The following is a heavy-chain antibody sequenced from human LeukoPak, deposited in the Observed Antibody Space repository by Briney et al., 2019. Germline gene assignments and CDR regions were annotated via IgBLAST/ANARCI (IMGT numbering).Heavy chain of an antibody. D-gene: IGHD3-10*01. Sequence: VKVSCKASGYTFTGYYMHWVRQAPGQGLEWMGWINPNSGGTNYAQKFQGGVTMTRDTSISTAYMELSRLRSDDTAVYYCARGPRITMVRGVIMDFDYWGQGTLVTVSS. CDR1: GYTFTGYY. CDR2: INPNSGGT. J-gene: IGHJ4*02. V-gene: IGHV1-2*02. CDR3: ARGPRITMVRGVIMDFDY.